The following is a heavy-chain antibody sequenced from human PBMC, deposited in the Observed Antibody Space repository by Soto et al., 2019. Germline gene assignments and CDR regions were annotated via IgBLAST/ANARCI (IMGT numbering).Heavy chain of an antibody. D-gene: IGHD2-8*01. V-gene: IGHV3-53*02. CDR2: IYADGRT. J-gene: IGHJ4*02. Sequence: DVQLVETGGGLIQPGRSLRLSCAASGFIVSSSYMTWVRQAPGKGLEWFSVIYADGRTYYAVSVKGRFTISRDNSKNTLYLQMNSLSAEDTAVYYCARCGGLYGQCYFDCWGQGTLVTVSS. CDR3: ARCGGLYGQCYFDC. CDR1: GFIVSSSY.